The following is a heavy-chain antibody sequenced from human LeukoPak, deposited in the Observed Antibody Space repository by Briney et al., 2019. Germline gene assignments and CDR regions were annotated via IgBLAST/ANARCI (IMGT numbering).Heavy chain of an antibody. Sequence: GGSLRLSCAASGFTFSNYNMNWVRQAPGKGLEWVANIKQDGSEKYYVDSVKGRFTISRDNAKNSLYLQMNSLRAEDTAVYYCARGSSAFDYWGQGTLVTVYS. CDR2: IKQDGSEK. V-gene: IGHV3-7*01. J-gene: IGHJ4*02. CDR3: ARGSSAFDY. D-gene: IGHD3-22*01. CDR1: GFTFSNYN.